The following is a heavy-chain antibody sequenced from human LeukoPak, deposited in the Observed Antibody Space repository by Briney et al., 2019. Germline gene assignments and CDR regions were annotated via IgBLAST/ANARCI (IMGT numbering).Heavy chain of an antibody. CDR2: ISYDGSNK. CDR1: GFTFSSYA. D-gene: IGHD6-13*01. CDR3: ARAAADVYYYYYMDV. J-gene: IGHJ6*03. Sequence: GGSLRLSCAASGFTFSSYAMHWVRQAPGKGLEWVAVISYDGSNKYYADSVKGRFTISRGNSKNTLYLQMNSLRAEDTAVYYCARAAADVYYYYYMDVWGKGTTVTVSS. V-gene: IGHV3-30*04.